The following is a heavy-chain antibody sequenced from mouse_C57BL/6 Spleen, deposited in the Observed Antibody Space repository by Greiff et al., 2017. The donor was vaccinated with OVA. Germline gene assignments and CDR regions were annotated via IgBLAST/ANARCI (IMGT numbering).Heavy chain of an antibody. CDR3: ARYHYDEGSAMDD. CDR2: IYPGDGET. V-gene: IGHV1-82*01. CDR1: GYAFSSSW. J-gene: IGHJ4*01. Sequence: QVQLQQSGPELVKPGASVKISCKASGYAFSSSWMNWVKQRPGKGLEWIGRIYPGDGETNYNGKFKGKATLTADKSSSTAYMQLSSLTSEDSEVYFCARYHYDEGSAMDDRGQGASVTVSS. D-gene: IGHD2-4*01.